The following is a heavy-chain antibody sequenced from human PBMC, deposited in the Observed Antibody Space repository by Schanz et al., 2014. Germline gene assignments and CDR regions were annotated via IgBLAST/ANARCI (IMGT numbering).Heavy chain of an antibody. V-gene: IGHV3-23*01. D-gene: IGHD6-13*01. J-gene: IGHJ3*01. CDR2: ISGSGTTT. CDR1: GFTFNIYA. Sequence: EAQLLDSGGGLAQPGGSLRLSCAASGFTFNIYAMSWVRQAPGKGLEWVAGISGSGTTTYYAASVKGRFTISRDNSKNTLYLEMNSLRVEDTALYYCAKDKAAGSAWFDGMNVWGQGTMVTVSS. CDR3: AKDKAAGSAWFDGMNV.